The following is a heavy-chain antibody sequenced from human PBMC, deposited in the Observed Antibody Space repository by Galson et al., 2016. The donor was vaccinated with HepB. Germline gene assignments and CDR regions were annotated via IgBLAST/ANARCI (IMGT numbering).Heavy chain of an antibody. CDR2: IYPGDSDT. J-gene: IGHJ5*02. D-gene: IGHD1-26*01. Sequence: QSGAEVTKPGESLKISCLGSGDIFRSHWIAWVRQKPGKGLEWMGLIYPGDSDTKYSPSFQGRVTISADKSLSTAYLQWSSLKAADTATYYCASQRFSGSYGWFDPWGQGTQVTVSS. V-gene: IGHV5-51*01. CDR1: GDIFRSHW. CDR3: ASQRFSGSYGWFDP.